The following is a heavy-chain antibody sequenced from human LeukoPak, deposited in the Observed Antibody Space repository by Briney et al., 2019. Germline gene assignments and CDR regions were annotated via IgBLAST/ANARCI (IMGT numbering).Heavy chain of an antibody. D-gene: IGHD3-10*01. CDR2: ISGSGGST. J-gene: IGHJ4*02. CDR3: AKTYYYGSGSYAIFDY. Sequence: PGGSLRLSCAASGFTFSSYAMSWVRQAPGKGLEWVSAISGSGGSTYYADSVKGRFTISRDNSKNTLYLQMNSLRAEDTAVYYCAKTYYYGSGSYAIFDYWGQGTLVTVSP. CDR1: GFTFSSYA. V-gene: IGHV3-23*01.